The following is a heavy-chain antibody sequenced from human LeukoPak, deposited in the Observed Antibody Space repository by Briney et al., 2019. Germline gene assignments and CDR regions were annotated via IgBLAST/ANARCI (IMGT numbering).Heavy chain of an antibody. CDR1: GYTFTSYY. V-gene: IGHV1-46*01. Sequence: ASVKVSCKASGYTFTSYYMHWVRQAPGQGLEWMGIINPSGGSTSYAQKFQGRVTMTRDTSTSTVYMELSSLRSEDTAVYYCASDSPYYYDSSGYYGAIRYWGQGTLVTVSS. CDR3: ASDSPYYYDSSGYYGAIRY. CDR2: INPSGGST. D-gene: IGHD3-22*01. J-gene: IGHJ4*02.